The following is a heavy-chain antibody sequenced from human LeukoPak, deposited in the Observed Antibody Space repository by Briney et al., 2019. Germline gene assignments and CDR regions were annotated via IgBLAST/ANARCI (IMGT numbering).Heavy chain of an antibody. CDR3: ARAREEADDAFDI. V-gene: IGHV4-30-4*01. CDR1: GGSISSGDYY. Sequence: SQTLSLTCTVSGGSISSGDYYWSWIRQPPGKGLEWIGYIFYSGRTYYNPSLKSRVTISADTSKNQFSLKLSSVTAADTAVYYCARAREEADDAFDIWGQGTMVTVSS. J-gene: IGHJ3*02. CDR2: IFYSGRT.